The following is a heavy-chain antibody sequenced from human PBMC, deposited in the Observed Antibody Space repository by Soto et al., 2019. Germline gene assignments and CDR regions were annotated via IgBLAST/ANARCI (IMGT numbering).Heavy chain of an antibody. Sequence: SETLSLTCAVYGGSFSGYYWSWIPKPPGKGLGWIGEINHSGSTNYNPSLKSRVTISVDTSKNQFSLKLSYVTAADTAVYYCARGRSSVRYYGMDVWGQGTTVTVSS. CDR2: INHSGST. J-gene: IGHJ6*02. CDR3: ARGRSSVRYYGMDV. V-gene: IGHV4-34*01. CDR1: GGSFSGYY.